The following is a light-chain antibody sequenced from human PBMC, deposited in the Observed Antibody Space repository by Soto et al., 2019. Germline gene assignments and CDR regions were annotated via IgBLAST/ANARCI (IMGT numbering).Light chain of an antibody. CDR2: AAS. Sequence: DIQMTQSRSSVSASXXDRVXITCRASQGLSSYLAWYQQKPGKAXXLLIYAASNLQSGVPSRFSGSGSGTDFTLTISSLQPEDFATYFCLSGHSRPFGGGTKVDIK. J-gene: IGKJ4*01. CDR1: QGLSSY. CDR3: LSGHSRP. V-gene: IGKV1-12*02.